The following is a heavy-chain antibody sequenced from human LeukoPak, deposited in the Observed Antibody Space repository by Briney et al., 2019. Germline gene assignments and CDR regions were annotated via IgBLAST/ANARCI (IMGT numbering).Heavy chain of an antibody. D-gene: IGHD3-10*01. CDR3: AKTLYDGSRSYFFDY. J-gene: IGHJ4*02. CDR1: GFTFSSYA. CDR2: ISYDGSNK. V-gene: IGHV3-30*18. Sequence: PGRSLRLSCAPSGFTFSSYAMHWVRQAPGKGLEWVAVISYDGSNKFYADSVKGRFTISRDNSKNTLYLQMNSLRPEDTAVYYCAKTLYDGSRSYFFDYWGRGTLVTVSS.